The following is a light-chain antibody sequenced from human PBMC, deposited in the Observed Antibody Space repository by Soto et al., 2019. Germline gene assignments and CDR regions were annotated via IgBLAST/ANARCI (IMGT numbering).Light chain of an antibody. CDR2: RAS. J-gene: IGKJ2*01. CDR1: QSVARD. V-gene: IGKV3-20*01. Sequence: TQSPSSLSLSPGETATLSCRASQSVARDLTWYQQKPGQAPRLLISRASTGATGIPDRFSGSESGTDFTLTINRLEPEDSAVYYCQQHTISMYTFGQGTKLEIK. CDR3: QQHTISMYT.